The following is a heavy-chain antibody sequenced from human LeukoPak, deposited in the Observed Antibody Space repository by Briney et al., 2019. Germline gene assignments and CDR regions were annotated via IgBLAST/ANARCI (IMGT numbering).Heavy chain of an antibody. Sequence: PSETLSLTCTVSGGPITNSYWCWIRHSAGTGMEWIGRIHATGSTDYSPSLKSRVSMSLDMPTKQFSLTLSAVTAADTATYYCARILDRDIWGQGTLVTVSP. CDR3: ARILDRDI. V-gene: IGHV4-4*07. D-gene: IGHD3-22*01. J-gene: IGHJ3*02. CDR2: IHATGST. CDR1: GGPITNSY.